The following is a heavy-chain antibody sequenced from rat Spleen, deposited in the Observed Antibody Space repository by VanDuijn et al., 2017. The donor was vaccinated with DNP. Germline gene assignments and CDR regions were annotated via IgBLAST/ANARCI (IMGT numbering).Heavy chain of an antibody. V-gene: IGHV5-58*01. CDR2: INIDGGST. CDR3: ARHVGGSYYYPDY. D-gene: IGHD1-12*02. CDR1: GFTFSSYW. Sequence: EVQLVETGGGLVQPGRSLKLSCVASGFTFSSYWMFWIRQAPGKGLEWVASINIDGGSTYYPDSVKGRFTISRDNAKNTQYLQMDSLRSEDTATYYCARHVGGSYYYPDYWGQGVMVTVSS. J-gene: IGHJ2*01.